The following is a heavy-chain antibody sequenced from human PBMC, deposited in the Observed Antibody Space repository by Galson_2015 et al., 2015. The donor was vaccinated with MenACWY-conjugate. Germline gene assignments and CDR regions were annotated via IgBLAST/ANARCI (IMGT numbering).Heavy chain of an antibody. J-gene: IGHJ3*02. V-gene: IGHV3-23*01. CDR2: SRNSGGST. CDR3: SGFISRRSGFDI. Sequence: SLRLSCAASGFTFSSYAMSWVRQVPGKGLEWVSDSRNSGGSTFYADSVEGRFTISRDYSKDTVYLQMNSLRADDTAVYFCSGFISRRSGFDIWGQGTMVIVSS. CDR1: GFTFSSYA. D-gene: IGHD6-19*01.